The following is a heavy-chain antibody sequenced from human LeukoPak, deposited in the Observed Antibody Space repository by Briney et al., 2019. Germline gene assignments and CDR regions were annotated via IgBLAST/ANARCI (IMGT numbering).Heavy chain of an antibody. J-gene: IGHJ4*02. Sequence: PGRSLTLSCAASGFTFSNYAMHWVRQAPGKGLEWVAVISYDGSSKYYADSVKGRFTISRDNSKKTLYLQMDSLRAEDTAVYYCARDSTYYGSGSPPAHNWGQGTLATVSS. CDR1: GFTFSNYA. CDR2: ISYDGSSK. CDR3: ARDSTYYGSGSPPAHN. D-gene: IGHD3-10*01. V-gene: IGHV3-30-3*01.